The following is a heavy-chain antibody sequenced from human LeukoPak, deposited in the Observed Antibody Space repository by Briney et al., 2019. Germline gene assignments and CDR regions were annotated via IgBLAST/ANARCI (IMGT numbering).Heavy chain of an antibody. V-gene: IGHV3-48*01. CDR1: EFTFSTYN. CDR2: ISSSSSSI. J-gene: IGHJ6*02. CDR3: ARDRTPSGMDV. Sequence: GGSLRLSCAASEFTFSTYNMNWVRQAPGKGLEWVSYISSSSSSIYYADSVKGRFTISRDNAKNSLYLQMNSLRAEDTAVYYCARDRTPSGMDVWGRGTTVTVSS.